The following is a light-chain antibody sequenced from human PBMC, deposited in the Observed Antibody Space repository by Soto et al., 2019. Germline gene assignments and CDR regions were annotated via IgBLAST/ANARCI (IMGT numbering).Light chain of an antibody. V-gene: IGLV2-11*01. J-gene: IGLJ2*01. CDR3: CSYAGSYSVV. CDR1: SSDVGGYNY. CDR2: DVS. Sequence: QPVLTQPRSVSGSPGQSVTISCTGTSSDVGGYNYVSWYQQHPGKAPKLMIYDVSKRPSGVPDRFSGSKSGNTASLTISGLQAEDEAHYYCCSYAGSYSVVFGGGTKLTVL.